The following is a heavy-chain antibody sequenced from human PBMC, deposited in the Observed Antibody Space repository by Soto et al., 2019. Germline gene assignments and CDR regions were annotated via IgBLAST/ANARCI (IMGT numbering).Heavy chain of an antibody. J-gene: IGHJ3*02. V-gene: IGHV1-69*02. CDR2: IIPILGIA. CDR1: GGTFSSYT. Sequence: QVQLVQSGAEVKKPGSSVKVSCKASGGTFSSYTISWVRQAPGQGLAWMGRIIPILGIANYAQKFQVRVTITADKSTSTAYMELSSLRSEDTAVYYCARARNDIVVVVAATEKDDAFDIWGQGTMVTVSS. D-gene: IGHD2-15*01. CDR3: ARARNDIVVVVAATEKDDAFDI.